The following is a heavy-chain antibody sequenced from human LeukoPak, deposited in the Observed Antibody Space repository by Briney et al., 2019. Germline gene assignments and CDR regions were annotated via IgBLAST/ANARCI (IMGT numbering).Heavy chain of an antibody. V-gene: IGHV3-64*01. CDR1: GFTFSSYA. CDR3: ARGGLGFRPYVMDV. D-gene: IGHD6-19*01. Sequence: GGSLRLSCAASGFTFSSYAMHWVRQAPGKGLEYVSAISSNGGSTYYANSVKGRFTISRDNSKNTLYLQMGSLRAEDMAVYYCARGGLGFRPYVMDVWGQGTTVTVSS. J-gene: IGHJ6*02. CDR2: ISSNGGST.